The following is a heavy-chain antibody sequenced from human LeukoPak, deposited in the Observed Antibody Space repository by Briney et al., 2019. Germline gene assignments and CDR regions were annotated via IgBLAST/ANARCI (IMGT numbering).Heavy chain of an antibody. D-gene: IGHD3-16*01. Sequence: GASVKVSCKASGYTFTGYYMHWVRQAPGQGREWMGWMNPNSGNTGYAQKFQGRVTMTRNTSIRKAYMQLSSLRSEDTAVYYCARGHSWGSLYYFDYWGQGTLVTVSS. CDR2: MNPNSGNT. CDR3: ARGHSWGSLYYFDY. CDR1: GYTFTGYY. V-gene: IGHV1-8*02. J-gene: IGHJ4*02.